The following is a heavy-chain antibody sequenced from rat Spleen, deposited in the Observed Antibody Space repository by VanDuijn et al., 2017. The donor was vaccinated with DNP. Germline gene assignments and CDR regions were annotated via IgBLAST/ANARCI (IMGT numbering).Heavy chain of an antibody. D-gene: IGHD4-2*01. CDR2: IWGDGGT. J-gene: IGHJ4*01. CDR3: ARGDEVMDA. CDR1: GFSLTSYN. V-gene: IGHV2-32*01. Sequence: QVQLMESGPGLVQPSETLSLTCTVSGFSLTSYNVHWVRQPPGQGLEWMGVIWGDGGTAYKSALKSRLSISRDTSKSQVFLKMSSLKTEDTATYYCARGDEVMDAWGQGASVTVSS.